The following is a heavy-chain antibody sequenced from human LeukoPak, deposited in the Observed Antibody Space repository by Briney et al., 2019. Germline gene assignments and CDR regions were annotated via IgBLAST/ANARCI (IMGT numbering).Heavy chain of an antibody. CDR1: GFTFSSYA. J-gene: IGHJ3*02. CDR3: AREDAGELQGGGFDI. Sequence: GGSLRLSCAASGFTFSSYAMHWVRQAPGKGLEWVAVISYDESNKYYADSVKGRFTISRDNSKNPPYLQMNSLRPEDTAVYYCAREDAGELQGGGFDIWGQGTMVTVSS. V-gene: IGHV3-30*04. D-gene: IGHD1-26*01. CDR2: ISYDESNK.